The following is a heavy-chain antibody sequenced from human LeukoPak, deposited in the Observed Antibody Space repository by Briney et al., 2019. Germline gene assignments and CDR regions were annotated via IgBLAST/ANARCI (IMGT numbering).Heavy chain of an antibody. CDR1: GFTFSSYW. CDR3: AKDGLRTMVRGAPDY. Sequence: GGSLRLSCAASGFTFSSYWMSWVRQAPGKGLEWVANIKQDGSEKYYVDSVKGRFTISRDNSKNTLYLQMNSLRAEDTAVYYCAKDGLRTMVRGAPDYWGQGTLVTVSS. D-gene: IGHD3-10*01. V-gene: IGHV3-7*01. J-gene: IGHJ4*02. CDR2: IKQDGSEK.